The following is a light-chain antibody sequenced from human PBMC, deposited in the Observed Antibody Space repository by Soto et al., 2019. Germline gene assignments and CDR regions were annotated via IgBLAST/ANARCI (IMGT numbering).Light chain of an antibody. CDR3: QKYNSALLT. CDR2: AAS. Sequence: DIQMTQSPSSLSASVGDRVTITCWASQGISNYVAWYQQKPGKVPKLLIYAASTLQSGVPSRFSGSGSGPDFTLTISSLQPEDVATYYCQKYNSALLTFGGGTTVEIK. J-gene: IGKJ4*01. V-gene: IGKV1-27*01. CDR1: QGISNY.